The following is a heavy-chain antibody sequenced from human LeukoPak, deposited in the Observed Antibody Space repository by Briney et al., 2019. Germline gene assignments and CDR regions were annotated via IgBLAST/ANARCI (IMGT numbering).Heavy chain of an antibody. CDR3: ARERSRGITMIVVVTHGAYFDY. CDR1: GGSISSYY. CDR2: IYYSGST. D-gene: IGHD3-22*01. V-gene: IGHV4-59*12. Sequence: PSETLSLTCTVSGGSISSYYWSWIRQPPGKGLEWIGSIYYSGSTYYNPSLKSRVTISVDTSKNQFSLKLSSVTAADTAVYYCARERSRGITMIVVVTHGAYFDYWGQGTLVTVSS. J-gene: IGHJ4*02.